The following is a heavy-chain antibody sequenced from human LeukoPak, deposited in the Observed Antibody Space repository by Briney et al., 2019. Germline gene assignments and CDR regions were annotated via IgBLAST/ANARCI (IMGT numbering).Heavy chain of an antibody. D-gene: IGHD2-15*01. CDR1: GYTLTAYY. CDR3: AGASSAGSPITASDC. Sequence: ASVKVSCKTSGYTLTAYYMHWVRQAPGQGLEWMGWINPNSDFTNFAQNFQGRVTMTSDTSISTAYMELSRLRSEVRAVYYCAGASSAGSPITASDCWGQGTLVTVSS. CDR2: INPNSDFT. J-gene: IGHJ4*02. V-gene: IGHV1-2*02.